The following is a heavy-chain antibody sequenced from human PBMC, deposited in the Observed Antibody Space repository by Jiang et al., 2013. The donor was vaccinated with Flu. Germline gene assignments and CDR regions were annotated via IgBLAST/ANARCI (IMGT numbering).Heavy chain of an antibody. CDR1: GYTLTELS. D-gene: IGHD2-15*01. J-gene: IGHJ5*02. CDR3: ATESMGVAATVNWFDP. CDR2: FDPEDGET. V-gene: IGHV1-24*01. Sequence: GAEVKKPGASVKVSCKVSGYTLTELSMHWVRQAPGKGLEWMGGFDPEDGETIYAQKFQGRVTMTEDTSTDTAYMELSSLRSEDTAVYYCATESMGVAATVNWFDPWGQGTLVTVSS.